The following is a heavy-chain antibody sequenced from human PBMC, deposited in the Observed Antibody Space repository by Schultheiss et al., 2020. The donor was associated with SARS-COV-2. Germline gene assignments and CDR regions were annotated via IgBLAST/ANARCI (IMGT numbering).Heavy chain of an antibody. Sequence: GGSLRLSCAASGFTFSSYWMSWVRQAPGKGLEWVGRIRSKANSYATAYAASVKDRFTISRDDSKNTAYLQMNSLKTEDTAVYYCTRGGDYSSYWGQGTLVTVSS. CDR1: GFTFSSYW. D-gene: IGHD2-21*02. CDR2: IRSKANSYAT. V-gene: IGHV3-73*01. CDR3: TRGGDYSSY. J-gene: IGHJ4*02.